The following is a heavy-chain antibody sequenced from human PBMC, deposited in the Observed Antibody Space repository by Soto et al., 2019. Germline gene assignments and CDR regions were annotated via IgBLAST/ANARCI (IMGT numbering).Heavy chain of an antibody. J-gene: IGHJ4*02. CDR2: TYYRSKWYY. D-gene: IGHD2-8*02. CDR1: GDSVSSNSAA. V-gene: IGHV6-1*01. Sequence: SQTLSLTCAISGDSVSSNSAAWNWIRQSSAKGLEWLGRTYYRSKWYYDYPVSVKGRISISPDTSKNQFSLQLNSVNPDDTAVYYCVRGTGISGFDSWGQGTLVTVSS. CDR3: VRGTGISGFDS.